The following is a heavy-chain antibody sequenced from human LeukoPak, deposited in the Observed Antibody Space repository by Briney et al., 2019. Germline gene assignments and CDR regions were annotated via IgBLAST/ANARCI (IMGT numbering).Heavy chain of an antibody. CDR1: GYTLTELS. D-gene: IGHD3-10*01. CDR3: ATKPYSITMVRGVPPGDYYGMDV. V-gene: IGHV1-24*01. Sequence: ASVKVSSKVSGYTLTELSMHWVRQAPGKGLEWMGGFDPEDGETIYAQKFQGRVTMTEDTSTDTAYMELSSLRSEDTAVYYCATKPYSITMVRGVPPGDYYGMDVWGQGTTVTVSS. CDR2: FDPEDGET. J-gene: IGHJ6*02.